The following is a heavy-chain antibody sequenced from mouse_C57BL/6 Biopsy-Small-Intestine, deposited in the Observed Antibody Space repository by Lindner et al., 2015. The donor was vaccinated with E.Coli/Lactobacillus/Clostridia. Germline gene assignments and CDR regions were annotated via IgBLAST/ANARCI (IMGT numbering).Heavy chain of an antibody. Sequence: SVKVSCKASGYTFTRYYMHWVRQAPGQGLEWMGKINTYGSSTDYAQRFQGRVTMTRDTSTSTVYMELSSLRSEDTAVYYCARDYDDTYSAFDPWGQGTLVTVSS. CDR1: GYTFTRYY. CDR3: ARDYDDTYSAFDP. V-gene: IGHV1-69*02. J-gene: IGHJ4*01. CDR2: INTYGSST. D-gene: IGHD2-3*01.